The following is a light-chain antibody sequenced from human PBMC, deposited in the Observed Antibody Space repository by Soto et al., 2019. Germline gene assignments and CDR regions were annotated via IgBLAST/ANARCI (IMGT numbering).Light chain of an antibody. J-gene: IGKJ1*01. V-gene: IGKV3-20*01. CDR3: QQYKTFSRT. Sequence: FVLAETPGTLSLSPGERATLSCWASQNVLSNYLAWYQQKPGQAPRLLIYGASTRATGIPDRFGGSGSGTDFTLTISRLEPEDFAVYYCQQYKTFSRTFGPGTKVDIK. CDR1: QNVLSNY. CDR2: GAS.